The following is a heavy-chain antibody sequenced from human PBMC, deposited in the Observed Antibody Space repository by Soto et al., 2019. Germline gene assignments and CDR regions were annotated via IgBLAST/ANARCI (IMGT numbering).Heavy chain of an antibody. CDR1: GGTFSSYA. CDR3: ARSLGYCSSTSCFVAATPENYYYYGMDV. J-gene: IGHJ6*02. CDR2: IIPIFGTA. D-gene: IGHD2-2*01. V-gene: IGHV1-69*01. Sequence: QVQLVQSGAEVKKPGSSVKVSCKASGGTFSSYAISWVRQAPGQGLEWMGGIIPIFGTANYAQKYQGRVTITADESTSTADMQLSSLRSEDTAVYYCARSLGYCSSTSCFVAATPENYYYYGMDVWRQGPTVTVSS.